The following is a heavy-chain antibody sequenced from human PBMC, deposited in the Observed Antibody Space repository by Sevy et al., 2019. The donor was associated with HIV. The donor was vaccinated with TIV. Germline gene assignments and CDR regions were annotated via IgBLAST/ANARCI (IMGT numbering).Heavy chain of an antibody. V-gene: IGHV3-23*01. J-gene: IGHJ6*03. CDR2: ISGSGGST. D-gene: IGHD4-17*01. Sequence: GGSLRLSCAASGFTFSSYAMSWVRQAPGKGLEWVSAISGSGGSTYYADSVKGRFTISRDNSKNTLYLQMNSLRAEDTAVYYCAKDSFYGDYVNYYYYYMDVWGKGTTVTVSS. CDR3: AKDSFYGDYVNYYYYYMDV. CDR1: GFTFSSYA.